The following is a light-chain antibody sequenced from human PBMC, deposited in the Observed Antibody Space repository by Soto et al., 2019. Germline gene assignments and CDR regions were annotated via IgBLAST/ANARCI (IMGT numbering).Light chain of an antibody. CDR1: QSVNSWY. Sequence: TQNQGTLSLSPGERATLSCRASQSVNSWYLAWYQQKPGQAPRLLIYDASSRATGIPDRFSGSGSGTDFTLTISRLEPEDFAVYYCQQYNYSPTTFGQGTKV. J-gene: IGKJ1*01. CDR2: DAS. CDR3: QQYNYSPTT. V-gene: IGKV3-20*01.